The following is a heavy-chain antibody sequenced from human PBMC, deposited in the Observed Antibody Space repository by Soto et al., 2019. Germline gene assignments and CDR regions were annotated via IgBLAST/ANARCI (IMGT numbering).Heavy chain of an antibody. J-gene: IGHJ3*02. CDR1: GFTFSSYG. CDR2: ISYDGSNK. D-gene: IGHD3-10*01. Sequence: QVQLVESGGGVVQPGRSLRLSCAASGFTFSSYGMHWVRQAPGKGLEWVAVISYDGSNKYYADSVKGRFTISRDISKNTLYLQMNSLRAEDTAVYYCAKGSMVRDAFDIWGQGTMVTVSS. V-gene: IGHV3-30*18. CDR3: AKGSMVRDAFDI.